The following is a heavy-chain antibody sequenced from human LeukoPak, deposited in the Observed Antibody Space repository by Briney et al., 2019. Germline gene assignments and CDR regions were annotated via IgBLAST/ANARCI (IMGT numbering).Heavy chain of an antibody. CDR3: ARAGLGELLYWEFYY. V-gene: IGHV1-46*01. CDR1: GYTFTSYY. CDR2: INPSGGST. D-gene: IGHD3-10*01. J-gene: IGHJ4*02. Sequence: ASVKVSCKASGYTFTSYYIHWVRQAPGPGLEWMGIINPSGGSTSYAQKFQVRVTMSRDTSTSTVFMELTSLRSDDTAVYYCARAGLGELLYWEFYYWGQGTLVTVSS.